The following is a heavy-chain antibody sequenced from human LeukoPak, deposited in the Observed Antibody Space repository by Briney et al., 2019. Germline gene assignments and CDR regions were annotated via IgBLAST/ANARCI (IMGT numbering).Heavy chain of an antibody. J-gene: IGHJ6*04. D-gene: IGHD3-10*02. CDR1: GFTFSSYG. CDR3: AELGITMIGGV. Sequence: GGSLRLSCAASGFTFSSYGMSWVRQAPGKELQWVANIKQDGSAKYYVDSVKGRFTISRDNAKNSLYLQMNSLRAEDTAVYYCAELGITMIGGVWGKGTTVTISS. V-gene: IGHV3-7*01. CDR2: IKQDGSAK.